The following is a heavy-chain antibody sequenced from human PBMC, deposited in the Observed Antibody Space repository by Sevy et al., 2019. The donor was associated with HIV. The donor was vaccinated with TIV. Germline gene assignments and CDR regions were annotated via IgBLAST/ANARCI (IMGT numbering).Heavy chain of an antibody. J-gene: IGHJ4*02. CDR1: GFTFSSYS. Sequence: GGSLRLSCAASGFTFSSYSMNWVRQAPGKELEWVSSISSSSSYIYYADSVKGRFTISRDNAKNSLYLQMNSLRAEDTAVYYCASPYYYDSSGYYRLGYWGQGTLVTVSS. CDR3: ASPYYYDSSGYYRLGY. V-gene: IGHV3-21*01. D-gene: IGHD3-22*01. CDR2: ISSSSSYI.